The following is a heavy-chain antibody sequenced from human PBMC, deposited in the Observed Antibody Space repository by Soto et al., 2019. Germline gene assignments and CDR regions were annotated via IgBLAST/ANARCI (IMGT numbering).Heavy chain of an antibody. V-gene: IGHV4-61*01. D-gene: IGHD6-19*01. Sequence: SETLSLTCTVSGGSVSSGSYYWSWIRQPPGKGLEWIGYIYYSGSTNYNPSLKSRVTISVDTSKNQFSLKLSSVTAADTAVYYCAREYSSGWSPYYYYYGMDVWGQGTTVTVSS. J-gene: IGHJ6*02. CDR1: GGSVSSGSYY. CDR3: AREYSSGWSPYYYYYGMDV. CDR2: IYYSGST.